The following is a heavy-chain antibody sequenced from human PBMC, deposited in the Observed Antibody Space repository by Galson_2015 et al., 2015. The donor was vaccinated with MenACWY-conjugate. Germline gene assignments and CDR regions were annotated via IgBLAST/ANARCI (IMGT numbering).Heavy chain of an antibody. CDR2: INSDGTGT. CDR1: GFIVSRYW. J-gene: IGHJ4*02. CDR3: ARGDSGSYRLGY. D-gene: IGHD1-26*01. V-gene: IGHV3-74*01. Sequence: SLRLSCAASGFIVSRYWMHWVRQAPGKGLVWVSDINSDGTGTNYADSVKGRFTISRDNAKNTVYLQMNSLRAEETAVYFCARGDSGSYRLGYWGQGTLATVSS.